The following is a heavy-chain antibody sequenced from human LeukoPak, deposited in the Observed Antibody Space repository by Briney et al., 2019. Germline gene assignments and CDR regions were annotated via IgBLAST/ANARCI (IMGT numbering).Heavy chain of an antibody. CDR2: IYYSGST. V-gene: IGHV4-39*07. CDR3: ARRQVGPSSPVCSLDY. Sequence: PSETLSLTCTVSGGSISSSSYYWGWIRQPPGKGLEWIGSIYYSGSTYYNPSLKSRVTISVDTSNNQFSLKLSSVTAADTAGYYCARRQVGPSSPVCSLDYLRQGTLVTVPS. CDR1: GGSISSSSYY. D-gene: IGHD6-6*01. J-gene: IGHJ4*02.